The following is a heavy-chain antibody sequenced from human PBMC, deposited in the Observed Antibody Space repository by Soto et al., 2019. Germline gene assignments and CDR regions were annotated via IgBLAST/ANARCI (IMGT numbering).Heavy chain of an antibody. D-gene: IGHD5-12*01. CDR3: ARASYSGYEIVY. CDR1: GFTFSLYE. Sequence: PGGSLRLSCAASGFTFSLYEMNWVRQAPGKGLEWVSYISSSSNTIYYADSVKGRFTISRDNAKNSLYLQVNSLRAEDTAIYYCARASYSGYEIVYWGQGTLVTVSS. J-gene: IGHJ4*02. CDR2: ISSSSNTI. V-gene: IGHV3-48*03.